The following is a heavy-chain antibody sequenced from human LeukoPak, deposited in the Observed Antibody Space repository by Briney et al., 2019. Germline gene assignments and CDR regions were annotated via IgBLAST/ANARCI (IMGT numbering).Heavy chain of an antibody. V-gene: IGHV4-59*12. J-gene: IGHJ5*02. D-gene: IGHD3-22*01. CDR1: GASISIYY. CDR3: VNSGYYVGWFDP. Sequence: SETLSLTCTVSGASISIYYWSWIRQPPGEGLEWIGYIYYSGSANYNPSLESRVTISIDKSKNQFSLKVTSVTAADTAVYYCVNSGYYVGWFDPWGQGTLVTVSS. CDR2: IYYSGSA.